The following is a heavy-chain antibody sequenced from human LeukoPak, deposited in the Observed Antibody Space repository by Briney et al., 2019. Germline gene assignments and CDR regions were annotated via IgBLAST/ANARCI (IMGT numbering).Heavy chain of an antibody. CDR2: ISSSSTTI. CDR1: GFTLSSYS. CDR3: ARTYSSSSRTMWFDP. J-gene: IGHJ5*02. D-gene: IGHD6-6*01. V-gene: IGHV3-48*01. Sequence: GGSLRLSCAASGFTLSSYSMNWVRQAPGKGLEWVSYISSSSTTIYYADSVKGRFTISRDNAKNSLYLQMNSLRAEDTAVYYCARTYSSSSRTMWFDPWGQGTLVTVSS.